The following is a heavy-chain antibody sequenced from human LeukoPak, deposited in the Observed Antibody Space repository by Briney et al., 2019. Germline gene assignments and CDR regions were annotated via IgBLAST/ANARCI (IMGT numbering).Heavy chain of an antibody. J-gene: IGHJ4*02. CDR2: IYYSGST. CDR3: AREHNDSSGYYYYFDY. V-gene: IGHV4-59*12. Sequence: SETLSLTCTVSGGSISSYYWSWIRQPPGKGLEWIGYIYYSGSTNYNPSLKSRVTISVDTSKNQFSLKLSSVTAADTAVYYCAREHNDSSGYYYYFDYWGQGALVTVSS. D-gene: IGHD3-22*01. CDR1: GGSISSYY.